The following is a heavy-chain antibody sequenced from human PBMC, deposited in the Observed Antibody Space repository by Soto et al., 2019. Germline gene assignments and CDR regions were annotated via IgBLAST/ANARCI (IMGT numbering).Heavy chain of an antibody. D-gene: IGHD2-8*01. V-gene: IGHV3-66*01. CDR2: IYSGGST. CDR1: GFTVSSNY. CDR3: ARDDGYCTNGVCYNWFDP. Sequence: PGGSLRLSCAASGFTVSSNYMSWVRQAPGKGLEWVSVIYSGGSTYYADSVKGRFTISRDNSKNTLYLQMNSLRAEDTAVYYCARDDGYCTNGVCYNWFDPWGQGTLVTVSS. J-gene: IGHJ5*02.